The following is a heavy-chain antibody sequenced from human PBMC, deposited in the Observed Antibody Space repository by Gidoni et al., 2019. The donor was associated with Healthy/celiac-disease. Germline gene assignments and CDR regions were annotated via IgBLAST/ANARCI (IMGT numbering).Heavy chain of an antibody. Sequence: QVQLPQSGAEVKKPGSSAKVYCKASGGTFSSYAISWVRQAPGQGLEWLRGIIPIFGTANYAQKFQGSVTITADESTSTAYMELSSLRSEDTAVYYCARDQAAYYDFWSGHSAPHYYGMDVWGQGTTVTVSS. D-gene: IGHD3-3*01. CDR1: GGTFSSYA. CDR3: ARDQAAYYDFWSGHSAPHYYGMDV. V-gene: IGHV1-69*01. CDR2: IIPIFGTA. J-gene: IGHJ6*02.